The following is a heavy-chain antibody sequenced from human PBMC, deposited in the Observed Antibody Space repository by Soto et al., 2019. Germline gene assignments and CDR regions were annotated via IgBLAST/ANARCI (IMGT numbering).Heavy chain of an antibody. V-gene: IGHV4-59*08. CDR3: ARAPYCSSTSCFQAWDYYYYYMDV. Sequence: SETLSLTCPVSGGSISSYYWSWIRQPPGKGLEWIGYIYYSGSTNYNPSLKSRVTISVDTSKNQFSLKLSSVTAADTAVYYCARAPYCSSTSCFQAWDYYYYYMDVWGKGTTVTVSS. CDR1: GGSISSYY. D-gene: IGHD2-2*01. J-gene: IGHJ6*03. CDR2: IYYSGST.